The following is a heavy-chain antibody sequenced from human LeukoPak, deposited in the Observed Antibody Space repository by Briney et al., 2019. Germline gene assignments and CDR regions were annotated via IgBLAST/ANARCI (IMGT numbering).Heavy chain of an antibody. J-gene: IGHJ5*02. D-gene: IGHD4-23*01. Sequence: QPGGSLRLSCAASGFTFSSYGMHWVRQAPGKGLEWVAVIWYDGSNKYYADSVKGRFTISRDNSKNTLYLQMNSLRAEDTAVYYYAREAGNSEPIYNWFDPWGQRTLVTVSS. CDR3: AREAGNSEPIYNWFDP. CDR1: GFTFSSYG. V-gene: IGHV3-33*01. CDR2: IWYDGSNK.